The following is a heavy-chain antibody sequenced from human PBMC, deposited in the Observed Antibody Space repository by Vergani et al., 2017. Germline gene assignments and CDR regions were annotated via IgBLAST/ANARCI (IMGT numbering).Heavy chain of an antibody. CDR2: VSHSGST. J-gene: IGHJ4*02. CDR1: GYPISSGYY. Sequence: QVQLQESGPGLVKPSETLSLTCSVSGYPISSGYYWGWIRQSPGKALEWIGSVSHSGSTTYNPSLKSPASISVDTSNNQFSLDLTSVTAAAPAVYYYVSSSYCSSSTCSVYYFDFWGQGTLVTVSS. V-gene: IGHV4-38-2*01. D-gene: IGHD2-2*01. CDR3: VSSSYCSSSTCSVYYFDF.